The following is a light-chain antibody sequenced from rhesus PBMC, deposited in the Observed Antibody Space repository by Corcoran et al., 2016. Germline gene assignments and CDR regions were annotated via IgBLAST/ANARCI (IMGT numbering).Light chain of an antibody. CDR2: RAA. Sequence: DIQMTQSPSSLSASVGDTVTISCRASQRVMNWLAWYQQKPGKAPKLLIYRAAQLQSGVPSRFSGGGSVTDFTLTISSLQSEDFATYFCQQYIRGPLTFGGGTKVDLK. V-gene: IGKV1-22*01. J-gene: IGKJ4*01. CDR1: QRVMNW. CDR3: QQYIRGPLT.